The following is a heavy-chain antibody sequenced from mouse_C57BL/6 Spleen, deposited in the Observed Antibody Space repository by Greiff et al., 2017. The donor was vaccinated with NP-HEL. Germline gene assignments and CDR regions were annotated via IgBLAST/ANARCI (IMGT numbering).Heavy chain of an antibody. D-gene: IGHD2-5*01. CDR3: ARSGDSNLDARDD. V-gene: IGHV1-80*01. CDR2: IYPGDGGT. Sequence: VQLQQSGAELVKPGASVKISCKASGYAFSSYWMNWVKQRPGQGLEWIGQIYPGDGGTNYNGKFKGKATLTADKSSSTAYMQLSSLTSEDSAGYFCARSGDSNLDARDDWGQGTSVTVSS. CDR1: GYAFSSYW. J-gene: IGHJ4*01.